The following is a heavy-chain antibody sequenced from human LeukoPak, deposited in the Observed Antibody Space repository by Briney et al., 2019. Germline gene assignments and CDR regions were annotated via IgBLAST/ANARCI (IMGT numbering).Heavy chain of an antibody. CDR2: IYSGGST. CDR3: ARDYYDSSGYYYGWFDP. Sequence: GGSLRLSCAASGFTVSSNYMSWVRQAPGKRLEWVSVIYSGGSTYYADSVKGRFTISRHNSKNTLYLQMNSLRAEDTAVYYCARDYYDSSGYYYGWFDPWGQGTLVTVSS. V-gene: IGHV3-53*04. J-gene: IGHJ5*02. CDR1: GFTVSSNY. D-gene: IGHD3-22*01.